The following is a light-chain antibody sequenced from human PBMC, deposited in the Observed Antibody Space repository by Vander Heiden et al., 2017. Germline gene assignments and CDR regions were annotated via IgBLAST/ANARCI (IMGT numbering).Light chain of an antibody. Sequence: MQMTQSPSSLSASVGDRVTITCRTSQSITTYLNWYQQQPGKAPKLLTYAASILQAGVPSRFSGSGSGTEFTLTISSLQPDDIATYYCQQSHSTSLTFVPGTKVDVK. J-gene: IGKJ3*01. V-gene: IGKV1-39*01. CDR3: QQSHSTSLT. CDR1: QSITTY. CDR2: AAS.